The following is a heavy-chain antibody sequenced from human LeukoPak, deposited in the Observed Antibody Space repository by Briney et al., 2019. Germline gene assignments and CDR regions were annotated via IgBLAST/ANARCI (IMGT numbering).Heavy chain of an antibody. J-gene: IGHJ4*02. Sequence: SVKVSCKASGGTFSSYAISWVRQAPGQGLEWMGRIIPIFGTANYAQKFQGRVAITTDESTSTAYMELSSLRSEDTAVYHCAFRGSSSPFDYWGQGTLVTVSS. CDR2: IIPIFGTA. CDR1: GGTFSSYA. V-gene: IGHV1-69*05. CDR3: AFRGSSSPFDY. D-gene: IGHD6-6*01.